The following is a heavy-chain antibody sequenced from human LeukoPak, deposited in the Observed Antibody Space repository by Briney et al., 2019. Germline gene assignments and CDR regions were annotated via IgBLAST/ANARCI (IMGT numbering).Heavy chain of an antibody. Sequence: GGSLRLSCAASGFTFSSYAMDWVRQSPGKGLEWVAVISYDGSDKYYAEFVKGRFTISRDNSKNTLYLQMNSLRAEDTAVYYCAAELYSGTYGRCCSFAFWGQGTLVTVSS. J-gene: IGHJ4*02. CDR2: ISYDGSDK. D-gene: IGHD1-26*01. CDR1: GFTFSSYA. V-gene: IGHV3-30*04. CDR3: AAELYSGTYGRCCSFAF.